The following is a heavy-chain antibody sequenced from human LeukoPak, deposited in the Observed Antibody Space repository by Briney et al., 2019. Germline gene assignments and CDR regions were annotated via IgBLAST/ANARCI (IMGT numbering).Heavy chain of an antibody. CDR1: GFTFSSYT. J-gene: IGHJ4*02. CDR3: SRDATGDH. CDR2: SRNRAKSYTT. Sequence: GGSLRLSCAASGFTFSSYTMNWVRQAPGKGLEWVGRSRNRAKSYTTDYAASVKGRFTISRDDSKSTLYLQMNSLETEDTAVYYCSRDATGDHWGQGTLVSVSS. V-gene: IGHV3-72*01.